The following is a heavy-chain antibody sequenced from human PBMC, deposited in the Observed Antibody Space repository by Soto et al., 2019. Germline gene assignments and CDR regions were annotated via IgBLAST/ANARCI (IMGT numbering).Heavy chain of an antibody. V-gene: IGHV4-31*03. CDR1: GGSISSGGYY. CDR3: ARALRFLEWLPDYYYYYGMDV. CDR2: IYYSGST. Sequence: QVQLQESGPGLVKPSQTLSLTCTVSGGSISSGGYYWSWIRQHPGKGLEWIGYIYYSGSTYYNPSHKSRVTISVDTSNNQFSLKLRSVTAADTAVYYCARALRFLEWLPDYYYYYGMDVWGQGTTVTVSS. D-gene: IGHD3-3*01. J-gene: IGHJ6*02.